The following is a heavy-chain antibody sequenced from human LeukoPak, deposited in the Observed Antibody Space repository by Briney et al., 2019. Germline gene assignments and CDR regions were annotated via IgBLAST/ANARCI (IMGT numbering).Heavy chain of an antibody. Sequence: GGSLRLSCAASGFTFSSYGMHWVRQAPGKGLEWVAFIRYDGSNKYYADSVKGRFTISRDNSKNTLYLQMNSLRAEDTAVYYCAKDPSSGYSMEYFQHWGQGTLVTVSS. D-gene: IGHD3-22*01. CDR3: AKDPSSGYSMEYFQH. CDR1: GFTFSSYG. CDR2: IRYDGSNK. J-gene: IGHJ1*01. V-gene: IGHV3-30*02.